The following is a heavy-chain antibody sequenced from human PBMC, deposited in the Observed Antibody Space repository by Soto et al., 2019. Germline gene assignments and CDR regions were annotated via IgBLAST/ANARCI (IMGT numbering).Heavy chain of an antibody. V-gene: IGHV3-21*01. CDR2: SSGNGFI. CDR1: GLRFSGHS. Sequence: GGSLRLSCVVSGLRFSGHSMNWVRQAPGKGLEWVSISSGNGFIYYADSVRGRFTVSRDNAKNSLYLQMNSLRAEDTAVYYCATQMDYNILTGYRPFDSWGQGTLVTVSS. D-gene: IGHD3-9*01. CDR3: ATQMDYNILTGYRPFDS. J-gene: IGHJ4*02.